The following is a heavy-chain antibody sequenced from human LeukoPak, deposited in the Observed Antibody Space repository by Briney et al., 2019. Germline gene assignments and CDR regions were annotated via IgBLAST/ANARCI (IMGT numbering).Heavy chain of an antibody. CDR1: GYTLTELS. CDR2: FDPEEGET. V-gene: IGHV1-24*01. J-gene: IGHJ6*03. D-gene: IGHD2-2*01. CDR3: ATGYRCSSSNCYGYYYYYMIV. Sequence: ASVKVSCKVSGYTLTELSMHWVRQAPGKGLEWMGGFDPEEGETIYAQKFQGRATMTADTSTDTAYMELSSLRSEDTAVYYCATGYRCSSSNCYGYYYYYMIVWGKGTTVTVSS.